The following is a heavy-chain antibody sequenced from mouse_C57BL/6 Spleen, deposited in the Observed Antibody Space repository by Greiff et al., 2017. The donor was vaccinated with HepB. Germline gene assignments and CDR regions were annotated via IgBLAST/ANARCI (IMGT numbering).Heavy chain of an antibody. J-gene: IGHJ1*03. Sequence: EVMLVESGGGLVQPKGSLKLSCAASGFSFNTYAMNWVRQAPGKGLEWVARIRSKSNNYATYYADSVKDRFTISRDDSESMLYLQMNNLKTEDTAMYYCVRHYYYGSSYGWYFDVWGTGTTVTVSS. CDR1: GFSFNTYA. CDR3: VRHYYYGSSYGWYFDV. D-gene: IGHD1-1*01. V-gene: IGHV10-1*01. CDR2: IRSKSNNYAT.